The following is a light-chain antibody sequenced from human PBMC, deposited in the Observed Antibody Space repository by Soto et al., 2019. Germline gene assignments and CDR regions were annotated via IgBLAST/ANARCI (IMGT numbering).Light chain of an antibody. V-gene: IGKV1-39*01. CDR3: QEPNSFPRT. J-gene: IGKJ1*01. Sequence: DIQMTQSPSSLSASVGDRVTITCRASQSISSYLNWYQQKPGKAPKLLIYAASSLHSGVPSRFSGSGSGTDFTLTISSLQPEDFATYYCQEPNSFPRTFGQGTKVDIK. CDR2: AAS. CDR1: QSISSY.